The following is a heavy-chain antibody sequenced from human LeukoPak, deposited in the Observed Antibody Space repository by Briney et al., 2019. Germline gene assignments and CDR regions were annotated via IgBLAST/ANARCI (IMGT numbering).Heavy chain of an antibody. V-gene: IGHV4-34*01. CDR1: GGSFSGYY. Sequence: KPSETLSLTCAVYGGSFSGYYWSWIRQPPGKGLEWIGEIYHSGSTNYNPSLKSRVTISVDKSKNQFSLKLSSVTAADTAVYYCARIAAAGPEDYWGQGSLVTVSS. CDR3: ARIAAAGPEDY. D-gene: IGHD6-13*01. J-gene: IGHJ4*02. CDR2: IYHSGST.